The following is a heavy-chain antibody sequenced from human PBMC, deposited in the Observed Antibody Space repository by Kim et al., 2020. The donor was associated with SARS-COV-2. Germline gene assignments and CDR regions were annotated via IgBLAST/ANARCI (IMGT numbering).Heavy chain of an antibody. CDR3: CKTAGYCSSTSCYANDY. Sequence: SVKVSCKASGGTFSSYTISWVRQAPGQGLEWMGRIIPILGIANYAQKFQGRVTITADKSTSTAYMELSSLRSEDTAVYYCCKTAGYCSSTSCYANDYWGQGTLVTVSS. D-gene: IGHD2-2*01. J-gene: IGHJ4*02. CDR1: GGTFSSYT. CDR2: IIPILGIA. V-gene: IGHV1-69*02.